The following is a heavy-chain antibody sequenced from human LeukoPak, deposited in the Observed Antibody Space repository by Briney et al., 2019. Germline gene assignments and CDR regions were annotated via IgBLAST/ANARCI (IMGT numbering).Heavy chain of an antibody. CDR2: IGKGGGGT. CDR3: AKRDSAGLYYFDY. J-gene: IGHJ4*02. D-gene: IGHD5-18*01. Sequence: PGGSLRLSCAASGFTFTNYAMSWVRQAPGKGLEWVSTIGKGGGGTYYADSVKGRFTISRDNSKSTLYLQMNSLRAEDTAVYYCAKRDSAGLYYFDYWGQGTLVTVSS. CDR1: GFTFTNYA. V-gene: IGHV3-23*01.